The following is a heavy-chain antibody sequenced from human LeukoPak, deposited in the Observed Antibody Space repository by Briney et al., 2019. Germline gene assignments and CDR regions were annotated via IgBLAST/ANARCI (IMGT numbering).Heavy chain of an antibody. CDR2: ISGSGTDT. J-gene: IGHJ6*01. CDR3: ATLHFYAMGV. Sequence: GGSLRLSCAASGLTFSGQYMIWIRQAPGKGLEWVAFISGSGTDTFYADSVKGRFFISKDNTRDSLSLQMTSLSAEDTAMYYCATLHFYAMGVWGQGTTVTVSS. V-gene: IGHV3-11*01. CDR1: GLTFSGQY.